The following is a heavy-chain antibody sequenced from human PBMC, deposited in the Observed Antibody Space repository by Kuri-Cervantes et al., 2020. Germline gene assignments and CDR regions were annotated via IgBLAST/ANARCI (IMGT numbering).Heavy chain of an antibody. CDR2: IIPIFGTA. V-gene: IGHV1-69*13. CDR3: ATTVTTQLVMDV. D-gene: IGHD4-17*01. Sequence: SVKVSCKASGGTFSSYAISWVRQAPGQGLEWMGGIIPIFGTANYAQKFQGRVTITADDSTSTAYMELSSLRSEDTAVYYCATTVTTQLVMDVWGQGTTVTVSS. J-gene: IGHJ6*02. CDR1: GGTFSSYA.